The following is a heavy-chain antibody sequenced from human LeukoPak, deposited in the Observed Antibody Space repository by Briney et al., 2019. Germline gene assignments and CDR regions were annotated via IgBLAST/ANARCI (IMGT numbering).Heavy chain of an antibody. J-gene: IGHJ4*02. CDR1: GFTFSDYY. D-gene: IGHD6-13*01. CDR2: VANVKQDGSDI. CDR3: ARDHGVAAAGHDY. V-gene: IGHV3-7*01. Sequence: GGSLRLSCAASGFTFSDYYMSWIRQAPGKGLEWVANVANVKQDGSDIYYVDSVKGRFTISRDNAKNSLYLQMNSLRVEDTAVYYCARDHGVAAAGHDYWGQGTLVTVSS.